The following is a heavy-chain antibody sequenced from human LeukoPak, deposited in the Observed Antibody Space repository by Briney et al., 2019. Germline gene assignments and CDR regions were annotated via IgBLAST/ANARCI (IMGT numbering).Heavy chain of an antibody. CDR2: VSGNGDST. D-gene: IGHD2-8*02. CDR1: GFTFSTYA. CDR3: AKPIGTATRGGFDI. J-gene: IGHJ3*02. Sequence: GGSLRLSCAVSGFTFSTYAMSWVRQAPGKGLEWVSAVSGNGDSTYYADSVKGRFTISRDDSKNTLYLQMNNLRAEDTAVYYCAKPIGTATRGGFDIWGQGTMVTVSS. V-gene: IGHV3-23*01.